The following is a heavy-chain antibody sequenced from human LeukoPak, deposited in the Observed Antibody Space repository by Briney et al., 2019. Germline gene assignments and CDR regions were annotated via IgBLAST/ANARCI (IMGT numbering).Heavy chain of an antibody. Sequence: PGGSLRLSCAASGFTFSNYSMKLVRQAPGKGLEWVSSISSSSSYIYYADSVKGRFTISRDNAKNSLYLQMNSLRAEDTAVYYCARDSGTAMAVDYWGQGTLVTVSS. J-gene: IGHJ4*02. CDR2: ISSSSSYI. D-gene: IGHD5-18*01. CDR1: GFTFSNYS. V-gene: IGHV3-21*01. CDR3: ARDSGTAMAVDY.